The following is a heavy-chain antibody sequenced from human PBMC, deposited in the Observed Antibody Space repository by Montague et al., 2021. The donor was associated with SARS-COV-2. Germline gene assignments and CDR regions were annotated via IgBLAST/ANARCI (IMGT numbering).Heavy chain of an antibody. CDR1: GGSIGRYY. V-gene: IGHV4-59*01. D-gene: IGHD3-10*01. CDR2: IHYRGSN. J-gene: IGHJ4*02. Sequence: SETLSLTCSVSGGSIGRYYWSWPRQPPGKGLEWIVHIHYRGSNTYSSSFKSRVPISIDTPKNQFSLKLSSVTAADTAVSYCARRIVPAGTNYLPYWGQGTLVTVSS. CDR3: ARRIVPAGTNYLPY.